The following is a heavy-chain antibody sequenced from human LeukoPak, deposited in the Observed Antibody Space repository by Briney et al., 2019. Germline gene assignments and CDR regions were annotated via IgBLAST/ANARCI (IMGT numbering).Heavy chain of an antibody. CDR1: GFTFSSYA. CDR3: ANYDSSGYPFGY. J-gene: IGHJ4*02. CDR2: ISGSGGST. V-gene: IGHV3-23*01. Sequence: GGSLRLSCAASGFTFSSYAMSWVRQAPGKGLEWVSAISGSGGSTYYADSVKGRFTISRDNSKKTLYLQMNSLRAEDTAVYYCANYDSSGYPFGYWGQGTLVTVSS. D-gene: IGHD3-22*01.